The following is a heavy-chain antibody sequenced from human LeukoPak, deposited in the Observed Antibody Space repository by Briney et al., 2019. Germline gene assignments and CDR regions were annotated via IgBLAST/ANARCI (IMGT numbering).Heavy chain of an antibody. CDR3: ARKRPNYFDY. Sequence: GGSLRLSCVASGFTFDDYAMYWVRQVPGKGLEWVSGISWNSDTIDYADSVKGRFTISRDNAENSLYLQMNSLRAEDTALYYCARKRPNYFDYWGQGTLVTVSS. CDR2: ISWNSDTI. CDR1: GFTFDDYA. V-gene: IGHV3-9*01. J-gene: IGHJ4*02.